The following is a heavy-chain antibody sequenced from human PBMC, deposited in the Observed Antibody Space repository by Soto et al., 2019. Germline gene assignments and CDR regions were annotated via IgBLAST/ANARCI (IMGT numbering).Heavy chain of an antibody. CDR1: GFTFSSYA. J-gene: IGHJ5*02. V-gene: IGHV3-23*01. CDR3: SRGATGSDKDDT. D-gene: IGHD3-10*01. CDR2: ISGSGGST. Sequence: EVQLLESGGGLVQPGASLRLSCAASGFTFSSYAMSWVRQAPGKGLEWVSTISGSGGSTYFADSVQGRFTISRDNSKHTLNLQMNSLRAEDTAVYYCSRGATGSDKDDTWGQGTLVTVSS.